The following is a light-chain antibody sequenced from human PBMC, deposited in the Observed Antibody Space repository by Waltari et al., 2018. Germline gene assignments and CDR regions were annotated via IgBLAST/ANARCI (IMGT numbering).Light chain of an antibody. CDR1: RNLLYSPNNKDF. V-gene: IGKV4-1*01. J-gene: IGKJ2*01. Sequence: DIVMTQSPDSLVVSLGERATINCKSSRNLLYSPNNKDFLAWYQQKPGQPPKLLIYCASTRESGVPDRFTGSGSGTDFSLTISSLQAEDVAVYYCQQYYDTPYTFGQGTKLEIK. CDR3: QQYYDTPYT. CDR2: CAS.